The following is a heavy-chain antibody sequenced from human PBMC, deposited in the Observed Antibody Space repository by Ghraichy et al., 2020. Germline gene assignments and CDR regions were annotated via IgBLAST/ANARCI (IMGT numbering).Heavy chain of an antibody. CDR3: ASALSTRRYYYDSSGSENAFDI. CDR1: GGSISSSSYY. V-gene: IGHV4-39*01. Sequence: SETLSLTCTVSGGSISSSSYYWGWIRQPPGKGLEWIGSIYYSGSTYYNPSLKSRVTISVDTSKNQFSLKLTSVTAADTAVYYCASALSTRRYYYDSSGSENAFDIWGQGTMGTVSS. D-gene: IGHD3-22*01. J-gene: IGHJ3*02. CDR2: IYYSGST.